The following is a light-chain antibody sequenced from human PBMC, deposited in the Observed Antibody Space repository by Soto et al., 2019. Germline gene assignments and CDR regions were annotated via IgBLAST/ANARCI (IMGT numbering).Light chain of an antibody. J-gene: IGLJ3*02. CDR3: CSYVGIYSFM. CDR2: DVS. Sequence: QSALTQPRSVSGSPGQSVTISCTGTSNDVGNYNYVSWYQQHPGKVPKVIIYDVSKRPSGVPDRFSGSKSANTASLTISGLQAEDEADYYCCSYVGIYSFMFGGGTQLTVL. CDR1: SNDVGNYNY. V-gene: IGLV2-11*01.